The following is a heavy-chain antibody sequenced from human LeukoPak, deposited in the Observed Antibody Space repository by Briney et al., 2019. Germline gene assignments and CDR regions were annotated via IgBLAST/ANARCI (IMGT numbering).Heavy chain of an antibody. J-gene: IGHJ4*02. Sequence: SETLSLTCAVYGGSFSGYYWSWIRQPPGKGLEWIGEINHSGSTNYNPSLKSRVTISVDTSKNQFSLKLSSVTAADTAVYYCASAGYNWNDYFDYWGQGTLVTVSS. D-gene: IGHD1-20*01. CDR3: ASAGYNWNDYFDY. CDR2: INHSGST. CDR1: GGSFSGYY. V-gene: IGHV4-34*01.